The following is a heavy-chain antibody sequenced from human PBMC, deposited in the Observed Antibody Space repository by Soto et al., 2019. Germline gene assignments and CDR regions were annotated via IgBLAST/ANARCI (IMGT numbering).Heavy chain of an antibody. D-gene: IGHD1-26*01. Sequence: QIHLVQSGDEVKKPGASVRVSCKTSGYTFPTHGITWVRQAPGQGLDWMEWINTSSGTTKSPRTFRGRGTMTIDISSSTAYMEVKSLRSDDTAVYYCARVSSWELRFFDFWGQGTLVTVSS. CDR1: GYTFPTHG. CDR2: INTSSGTT. CDR3: ARVSSWELRFFDF. V-gene: IGHV1-18*01. J-gene: IGHJ4*02.